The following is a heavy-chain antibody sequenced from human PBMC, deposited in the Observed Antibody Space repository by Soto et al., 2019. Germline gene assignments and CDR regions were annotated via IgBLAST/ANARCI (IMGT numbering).Heavy chain of an antibody. CDR2: INHSGST. J-gene: IGHJ6*02. V-gene: IGHV4-34*01. CDR3: ARGSGVFGGLYYYYYYGMDV. CDR1: GGSFSGYY. D-gene: IGHD3-3*01. Sequence: SETLSLTCAVYGGSFSGYYWSWIRQPPGKGLEWIGEINHSGSTNYNPSLKSRVTISVDTSKNQFSLKLSSVTAADTAVYYCARGSGVFGGLYYYYYYGMDVSGQGTTVTVSS.